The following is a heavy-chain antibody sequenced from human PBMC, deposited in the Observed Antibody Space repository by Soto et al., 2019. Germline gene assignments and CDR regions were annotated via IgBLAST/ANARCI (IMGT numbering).Heavy chain of an antibody. CDR3: ARDGHCISSSCFFLPDY. CDR1: GFTFSSYS. V-gene: IGHV3-21*01. CDR2: ISGSASNI. Sequence: PGGSLRLSCAASGFTFSSYSMSWVRRAPGKGLEWVSSISGSASNIHYADSVKGRFTISRDTAENSLYLQLNSLRAEDTALYYCARDGHCISSSCFFLPDYWGQGTLVTVS. J-gene: IGHJ4*02. D-gene: IGHD2-2*01.